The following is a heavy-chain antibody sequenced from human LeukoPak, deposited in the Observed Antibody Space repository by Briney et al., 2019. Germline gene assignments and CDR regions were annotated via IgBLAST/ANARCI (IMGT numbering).Heavy chain of an antibody. CDR1: GFTFSSYS. Sequence: GGSLRLSCAASGFTFSSYSMNWVRQAPGKGLEWVSSISSSSSYIYYADSVKGRFTISRDNAKNSLYLQMNSLRAEDTAVYYCARTPKALLWFGAMGAFDIWGQGTMVTVSS. J-gene: IGHJ3*02. CDR3: ARTPKALLWFGAMGAFDI. CDR2: ISSSSSYI. D-gene: IGHD3-10*01. V-gene: IGHV3-21*01.